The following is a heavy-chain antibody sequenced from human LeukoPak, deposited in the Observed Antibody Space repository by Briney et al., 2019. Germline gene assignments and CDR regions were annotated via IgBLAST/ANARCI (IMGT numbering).Heavy chain of an antibody. CDR2: IYYSGST. CDR3: ARLTYYDPAGFDP. V-gene: IGHV4-39*01. CDR1: GGSISSSSYY. Sequence: PSETLSLTCTVSGGSISSSSYYWGWIRQPPGKGLEWIGSIYYSGSTYYNPSLKSRVTISVDTSKNQFSLKLSSVTAADTAVYYCARLTYYDPAGFDPWGQGTLVTVSS. J-gene: IGHJ5*02. D-gene: IGHD3-3*01.